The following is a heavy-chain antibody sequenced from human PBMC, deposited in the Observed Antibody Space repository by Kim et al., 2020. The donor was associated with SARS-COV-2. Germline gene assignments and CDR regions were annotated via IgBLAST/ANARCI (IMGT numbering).Heavy chain of an antibody. CDR2: IYYSGST. J-gene: IGHJ4*02. CDR3: ARGRERWLQFEDV. V-gene: IGHV4-31*03. D-gene: IGHD5-12*01. Sequence: SETLSLTCTVSGGSISSGGYYWSWIRQHPGKGLEWIGYIYYSGSTYYNPSLKSRVTISVDTSKNQFSLKLSSVTAADTAVYYCARGRERWLQFEDVWGQGTLVTVSS. CDR1: GGSISSGGYY.